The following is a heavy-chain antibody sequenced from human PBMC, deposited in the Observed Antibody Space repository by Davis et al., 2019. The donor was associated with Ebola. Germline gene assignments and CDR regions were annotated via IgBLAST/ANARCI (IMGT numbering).Heavy chain of an antibody. V-gene: IGHV1-24*01. CDR2: FDPEDGET. CDR3: ACHSTPMNYFDY. CDR1: GYTLTELS. J-gene: IGHJ4*02. Sequence: ASVKVSCKVSGYTLTELSMHWVRQAPGKGLEWMGGFDPEDGETIYAQKFQGRVTMTEDTSTDTAYMELSSLRSEDTAVYYCACHSTPMNYFDYWGQGTLVTVSS.